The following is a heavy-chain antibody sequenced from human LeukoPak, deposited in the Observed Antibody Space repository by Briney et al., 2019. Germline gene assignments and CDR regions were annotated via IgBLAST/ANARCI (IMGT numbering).Heavy chain of an antibody. V-gene: IGHV4-59*01. J-gene: IGHJ3*02. CDR3: ATTTSGGDAFDI. CDR2: SYYSGST. D-gene: IGHD1-26*01. Sequence: SETLSLTCTVSGGSITHYYWTWIRQPPGKTLEWIGYSYYSGSTKYNPSLKSRVTISVDTSNNQFSLNLRSVTAADTAVYYCATTTSGGDAFDIWGQGTMVTVTS. CDR1: GGSITHYY.